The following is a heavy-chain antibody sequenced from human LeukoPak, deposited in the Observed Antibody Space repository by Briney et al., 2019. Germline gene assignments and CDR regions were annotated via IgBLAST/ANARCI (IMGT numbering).Heavy chain of an antibody. CDR1: GFTFSTSW. D-gene: IGHD6-19*01. J-gene: IGHJ3*02. V-gene: IGHV3-7*03. CDR3: ARDCRVAGTFAFDI. Sequence: PGGSLRLSCAASGFTFSTSWMSWVRQVPGKGLEWVANIKKDGSETYYVDSVKGRFTISRDNAKNSLYLQMNSLRAEDTAMYYCARDCRVAGTFAFDIWGQGTMVTVSS. CDR2: IKKDGSET.